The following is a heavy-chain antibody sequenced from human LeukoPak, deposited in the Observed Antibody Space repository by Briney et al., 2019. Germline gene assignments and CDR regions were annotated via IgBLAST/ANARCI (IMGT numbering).Heavy chain of an antibody. J-gene: IGHJ6*02. CDR3: ARGERDSSSWSHKHYYYYYGMDV. D-gene: IGHD6-13*01. CDR1: GGSFSGYY. CDR2: INHSGST. V-gene: IGHV4-34*01. Sequence: SETLSLTCAVYGGSFSGYYWSWIRQPPGKGLEWIGEINHSGSTNYNPSLKSRVTISVDTSKNQFSLELSSVTAADTAVYYCARGERDSSSWSHKHYYYYYGMDVWGQGTTVTVSS.